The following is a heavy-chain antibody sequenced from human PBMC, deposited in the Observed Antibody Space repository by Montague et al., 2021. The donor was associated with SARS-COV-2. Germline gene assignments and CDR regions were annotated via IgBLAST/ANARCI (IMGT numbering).Heavy chain of an antibody. J-gene: IGHJ4*02. CDR1: GGAISSSY. CDR3: ARGFDY. CDR2: IYYSGST. V-gene: IGHV4-59*08. Sequence: TLSLTCTVSGGAISSSYWSWIRQPPGKGLEWIGYIYYSGSTNYNPSLKSRVTISVDTSKNQFSLKLSSVTAADTAVYYCARGFDYWGQGTLVTVSS.